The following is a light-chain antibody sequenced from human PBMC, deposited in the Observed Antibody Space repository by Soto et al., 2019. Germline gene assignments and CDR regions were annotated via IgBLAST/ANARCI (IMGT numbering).Light chain of an antibody. CDR2: AAS. CDR1: QGISSY. CDR3: QHYYSYPWT. J-gene: IGKJ1*01. Sequence: AIRMTQSPSSFSASTGDRVTITCRASQGISSYLAWYQQKPGNSPKLLIYAASTLQSGVPSRFSGSGSGTDFTLTISCLQSEDFATYYCQHYYSYPWTFGQGTKVEIK. V-gene: IGKV1-8*01.